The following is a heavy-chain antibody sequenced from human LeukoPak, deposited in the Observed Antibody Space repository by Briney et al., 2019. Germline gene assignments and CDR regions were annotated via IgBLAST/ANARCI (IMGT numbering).Heavy chain of an antibody. D-gene: IGHD2-2*01. V-gene: IGHV3-7*01. CDR2: IKQDGSEK. CDR1: GFTFSNYA. J-gene: IGHJ3*02. Sequence: GGSLRLSCAVSGFTFSNYAMNWVRQAPGKGLEWVANIKQDGSEKYYVDSVKGRFTISRDNAKNSLYLQMNSLRAEDTAVYYCARDIVVVPAANDAFDIWGQGTMVTVSS. CDR3: ARDIVVVPAANDAFDI.